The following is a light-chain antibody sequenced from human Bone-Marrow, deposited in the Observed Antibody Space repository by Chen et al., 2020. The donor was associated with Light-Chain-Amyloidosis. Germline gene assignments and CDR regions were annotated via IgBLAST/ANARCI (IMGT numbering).Light chain of an antibody. J-gene: IGKJ4*01. CDR3: LQTFNPPLA. CDR1: QNIMSY. Sequence: DIQMTQSPPSLSASVGDRVSVTCRASQNIMSYLHWYQQMPGKAPKLLIYAVSHLQNGVPSRFSGSASWTDFTLTISSLQPEDFATYFCLQTFNPPLAFGGGTKVEIK. V-gene: IGKV1-39*01. CDR2: AVS.